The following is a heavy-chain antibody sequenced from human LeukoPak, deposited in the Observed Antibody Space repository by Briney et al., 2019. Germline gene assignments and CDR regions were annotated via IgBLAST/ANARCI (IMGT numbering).Heavy chain of an antibody. CDR1: GFTFSSYA. J-gene: IGHJ5*02. D-gene: IGHD2-2*01. V-gene: IGHV3-30-3*01. Sequence: GRSLRLSCAAPGFTFSSYAMHWVRQAPGKGLEWVAVISYDGSNKYYADSVKGRFTISRDNSKNTLYLQMNSLRAEDTAVYYCARRGNCSSTSCLNWFDPWGQGTLVTVSS. CDR2: ISYDGSNK. CDR3: ARRGNCSSTSCLNWFDP.